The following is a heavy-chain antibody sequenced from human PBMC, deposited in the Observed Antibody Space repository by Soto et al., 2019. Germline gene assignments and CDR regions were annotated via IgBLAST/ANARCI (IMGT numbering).Heavy chain of an antibody. V-gene: IGHV3-33*01. Sequence: GGSLRLSCAASGFTFSSYGMHWVRQAPGKGLEWVAVIWYDGSNKYYADSVKGRFTISRDNSKNTLYLQMNSLRAEDTAVYYCARELPNILYSSGMRFDPWGQGTLVTVSS. D-gene: IGHD6-19*01. CDR1: GFTFSSYG. CDR2: IWYDGSNK. CDR3: ARELPNILYSSGMRFDP. J-gene: IGHJ5*02.